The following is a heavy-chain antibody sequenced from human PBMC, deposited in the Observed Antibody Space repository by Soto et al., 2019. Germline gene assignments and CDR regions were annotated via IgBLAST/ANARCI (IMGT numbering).Heavy chain of an antibody. V-gene: IGHV4-4*02. CDR2: IYHSGSS. J-gene: IGHJ4*02. CDR1: GGSISSSAW. Sequence: QVQLQASGQGLVKPSGTLSLTCTVSGGSISSSAWWGWVRQPPGKGLEWIAEIYHSGSSNYNPSLRSRVTISIDKSKDQFSLKLTSVTAADTAMYYCARGYNYIVYWGQGTLVTVSS. CDR3: ARGYNYIVY. D-gene: IGHD1-26*01.